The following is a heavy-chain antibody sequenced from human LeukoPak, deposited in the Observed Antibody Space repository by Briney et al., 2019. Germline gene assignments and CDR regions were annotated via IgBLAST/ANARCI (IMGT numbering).Heavy chain of an antibody. Sequence: PSETLSLTCAVSGGSISSSNWWSWVRQPPGKGLEWIGEIYHSGSTNYNPSLKSRVTISVDKSKNQFSLKLSSVTAADTAIYYCAKGAGGFSYYNWFDPWGQGTLVTVSS. CDR2: IYHSGST. CDR1: GGSISSSNW. V-gene: IGHV4-4*02. CDR3: AKGAGGFSYYNWFDP. J-gene: IGHJ5*02. D-gene: IGHD5-18*01.